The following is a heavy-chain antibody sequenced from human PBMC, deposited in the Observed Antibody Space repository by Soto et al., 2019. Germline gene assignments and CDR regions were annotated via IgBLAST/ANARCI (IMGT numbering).Heavy chain of an antibody. Sequence: QVQLVESGGGVVQPGRSLRLSCVASGFTLNTYGMHWVRQAPGKGLEWVALISYDGSHVYYADSVKGRFTISRDISKNTLFLQMNSLRPEDTAVYYCAKEMFPRTVLDSSSPWGYAWGQGTLVTVSS. CDR2: ISYDGSHV. V-gene: IGHV3-30*18. CDR3: AKEMFPRTVLDSSSPWGYA. D-gene: IGHD6-6*01. CDR1: GFTLNTYG. J-gene: IGHJ5*02.